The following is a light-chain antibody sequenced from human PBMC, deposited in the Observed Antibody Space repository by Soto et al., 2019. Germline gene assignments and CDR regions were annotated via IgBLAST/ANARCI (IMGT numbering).Light chain of an antibody. J-gene: IGKJ1*01. CDR1: QSIKTW. Sequence: DIQMTQSPSNLSASVGDRVTITCRASQSIKTWLAWYQQKPGKVPKLLIYDAFKLQSGVPSRFSGSGSGTEFTLTINTLQPDDFATYYCQQFNSYSWTFGQGTKVDI. CDR3: QQFNSYSWT. CDR2: DAF. V-gene: IGKV1-5*01.